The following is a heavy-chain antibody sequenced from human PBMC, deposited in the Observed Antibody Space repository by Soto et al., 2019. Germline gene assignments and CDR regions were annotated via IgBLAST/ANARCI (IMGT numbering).Heavy chain of an antibody. V-gene: IGHV4-59*01. CDR1: GGSISSYY. CDR3: ARSVRLGAATSTYYYDSSDYSWLYY. Sequence: SETLSLTCTVSGGSISSYYWSWIRQPPGKGLEWIGYIYYSGSTNYNPSLKSRVTISVDTSKNQFSLKLSSVTAADTAVYYCARSVRLGAATSTYYYDSSDYSWLYYWGQGNLVTVSS. D-gene: IGHD3-22*01. CDR2: IYYSGST. J-gene: IGHJ4*02.